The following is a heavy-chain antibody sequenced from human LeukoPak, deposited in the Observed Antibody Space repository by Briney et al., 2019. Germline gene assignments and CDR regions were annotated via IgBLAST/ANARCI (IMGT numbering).Heavy chain of an antibody. CDR1: GYTFTSYD. D-gene: IGHD3-9*01. V-gene: IGHV1-8*03. J-gene: IGHJ6*03. Sequence: ASVKVSCKASGYTFTSYDINWVRQATGQGLEWMGWMNPNSGNTGYAQKFQGRVTITRNTSISTAYMELSSLRSEDTAVYYCARGRGYYDILTGNYYYYMDVWGKGTTVTVSS. CDR3: ARGRGYYDILTGNYYYYMDV. CDR2: MNPNSGNT.